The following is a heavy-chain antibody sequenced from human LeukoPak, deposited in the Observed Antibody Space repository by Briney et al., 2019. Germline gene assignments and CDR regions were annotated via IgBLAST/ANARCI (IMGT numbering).Heavy chain of an antibody. J-gene: IGHJ5*02. CDR1: GYTFTSYD. CDR3: ARNKGSSSWVNWFDP. CDR2: MNPNSGNT. V-gene: IGHV1-8*01. Sequence: ASVKVSCKASGYTFTSYDINWVRQATGQGLEWMGWMNPNSGNTGYAQKLQGRVTMTTDTSTSTAYMELRSLRSDDTAVFYCARNKGSSSWVNWFDPWGQGTLVTVSS. D-gene: IGHD2-2*01.